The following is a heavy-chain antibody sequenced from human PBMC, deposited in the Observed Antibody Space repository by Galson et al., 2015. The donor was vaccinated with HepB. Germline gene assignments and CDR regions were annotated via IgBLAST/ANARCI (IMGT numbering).Heavy chain of an antibody. CDR3: ANLIGAYCGGDCYSGWFDP. J-gene: IGHJ5*02. CDR1: GFTFSSYA. CDR2: ISGSGGST. D-gene: IGHD2-21*02. V-gene: IGHV3-23*01. Sequence: SLRLSCAASGFTFSSYAMSWVRQAPGKGLEWVSAISGSGGSTYYADSVKGRFTISRDNSKNTLYLQMNSLRAEDTAVYYCANLIGAYCGGDCYSGWFDPWGQGTPVTVSS.